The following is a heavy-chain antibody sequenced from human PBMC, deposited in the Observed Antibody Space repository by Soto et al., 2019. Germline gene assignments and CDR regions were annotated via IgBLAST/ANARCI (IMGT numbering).Heavy chain of an antibody. CDR2: IYYTGST. Sequence: PSETLSLTCTVSGGPIRSYYWNWIRQPPGKGLEWIGYIYYTGSTNYNPSLKSRVTISVDTSKNQFSLKLSSVTAADTAVYYCARAFGSTMPSLFWGQGTLVTVSS. CDR3: ARAFGSTMPSLF. D-gene: IGHD3-16*02. V-gene: IGHV4-59*01. CDR1: GGPIRSYY. J-gene: IGHJ4*02.